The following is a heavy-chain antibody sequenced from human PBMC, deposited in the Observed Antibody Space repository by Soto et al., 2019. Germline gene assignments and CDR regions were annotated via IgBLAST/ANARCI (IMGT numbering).Heavy chain of an antibody. V-gene: IGHV3-30-3*01. D-gene: IGHD4-17*01. CDR3: AGNYGDYFDY. CDR2: ISYDGSNK. J-gene: IGHJ4*02. Sequence: QVQLVASGGGVVQPGRSLRLSCAASGFTFSSYAMHWVRQAPGKGLDWVAVISYDGSNKYYADSVKGRFTISRDNSKNTLYLQMNSLRAEDTAVYYCAGNYGDYFDYWGQGTLVTVSS. CDR1: GFTFSSYA.